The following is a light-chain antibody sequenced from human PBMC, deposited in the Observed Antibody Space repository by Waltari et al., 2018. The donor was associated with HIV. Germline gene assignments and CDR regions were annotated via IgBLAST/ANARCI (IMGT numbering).Light chain of an antibody. V-gene: IGLV1-44*01. J-gene: IGLJ3*02. Sequence: QSVLTQPPPASGTPGQTISISWSASRPNVRSNNVSWYQHIPPTAPKRISYNTAQRPSGVPARFSASKTGTSASLAISGLQPGDEGLYYCGTWDADLDGPVFGGGTKVTVL. CDR1: RPNVRSNN. CDR2: NTA. CDR3: GTWDADLDGPV.